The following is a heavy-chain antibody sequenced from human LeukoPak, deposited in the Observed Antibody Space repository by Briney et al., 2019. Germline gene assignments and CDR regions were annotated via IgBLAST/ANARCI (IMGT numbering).Heavy chain of an antibody. D-gene: IGHD2-15*01. CDR1: GGSISSGSYY. CDR3: ARVDGSCSGGSCPSGNWFDP. Sequence: PSETLSLTCNVSGGSISSGSYYWSWIRQPAGKGLEWIGRIYTSGTTNYNPSLKSRVTISVDTSKNQFSLKLTSVTAADTAVYYCARVDGSCSGGSCPSGNWFDPWGQGTLVTVSS. V-gene: IGHV4-61*02. CDR2: IYTSGTT. J-gene: IGHJ5*02.